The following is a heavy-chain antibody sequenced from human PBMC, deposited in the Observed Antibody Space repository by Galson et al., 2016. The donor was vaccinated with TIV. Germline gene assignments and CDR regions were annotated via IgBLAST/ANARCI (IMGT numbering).Heavy chain of an antibody. J-gene: IGHJ4*02. CDR3: ARTAYWSGYEDF. Sequence: ETLSLTCTVSGGSISHYYWSWIRQAPGKGLDWIGYIYYTGTTHYSPSLKSRVTISVDMSKNQFSLHLNSVTAADTAVYYCARTAYWSGYEDFWGQATLVTVSS. CDR1: GGSISHYY. V-gene: IGHV4-59*01. CDR2: IYYTGTT. D-gene: IGHD3-3*01.